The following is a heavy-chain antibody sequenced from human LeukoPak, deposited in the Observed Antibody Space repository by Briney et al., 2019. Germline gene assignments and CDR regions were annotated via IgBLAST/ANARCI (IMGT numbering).Heavy chain of an antibody. J-gene: IGHJ4*02. CDR1: GFTFGTYA. CDR2: IGDSSGRT. V-gene: IGHV3-23*01. D-gene: IGHD2-8*02. CDR3: AKILYAGGSNIFDY. Sequence: GGSLRLSCVASGFTFGTYAMNWVRQAPGKGLEWVSVIGDSSGRTFYADSVKGRFTISRDISKNILYLEMNSLRAEDTAVYYCAKILYAGGSNIFDYWGQGTLVTVSS.